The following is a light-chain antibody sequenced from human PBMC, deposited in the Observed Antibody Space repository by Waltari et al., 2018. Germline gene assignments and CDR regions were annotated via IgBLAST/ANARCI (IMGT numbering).Light chain of an antibody. Sequence: QSALTQPRSVSGSPGQYVTISCTGTSSDVGVYNYFSWYQQHPGKAPQLMIYDVAKRPSGVPDRFSGSKSDNTASLTISGLQAEDEADYYCCSYAGSYSWVFGGGTKLTVL. V-gene: IGLV2-11*01. CDR3: CSYAGSYSWV. CDR1: SSDVGVYNY. J-gene: IGLJ3*02. CDR2: DVA.